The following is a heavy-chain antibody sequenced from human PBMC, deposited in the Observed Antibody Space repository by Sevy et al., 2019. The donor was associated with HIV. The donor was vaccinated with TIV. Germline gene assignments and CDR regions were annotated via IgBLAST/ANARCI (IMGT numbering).Heavy chain of an antibody. J-gene: IGHJ3*02. CDR2: INPNSGGT. CDR3: ARDRWPYVMELSSAFAI. CDR1: GYTFTGYY. D-gene: IGHD1-7*01. Sequence: ASVKVSCKASGYTFTGYYMHWVRQAPGQGLEWMGRINPNSGGTNYAQKFQGRVTMTRDTSISTAYMELSRLRSDDTAVYYCARDRWPYVMELSSAFAIWGQGTMVTASS. V-gene: IGHV1-2*06.